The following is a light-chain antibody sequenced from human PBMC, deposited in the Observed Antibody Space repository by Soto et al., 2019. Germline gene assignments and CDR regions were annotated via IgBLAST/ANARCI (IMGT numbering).Light chain of an antibody. CDR3: HQYNNWPPT. V-gene: IGKV3-15*01. Sequence: EMVMTQSPATLSVSPGERATLSSRASQSVSRNLAWYQQKPGQTPRLLIYGASTRVTGIPARFSGSGSGTEFTLTISSLQSEDFAVYYCHQYNNWPPTFGRGTKVEIK. CDR2: GAS. J-gene: IGKJ1*01. CDR1: QSVSRN.